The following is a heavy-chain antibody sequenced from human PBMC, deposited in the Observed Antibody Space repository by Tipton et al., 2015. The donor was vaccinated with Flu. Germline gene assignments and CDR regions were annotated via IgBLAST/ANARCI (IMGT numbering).Heavy chain of an antibody. Sequence: GSLRLSCAASGFSLSSYWMSWVRQAPGKGLEWVANINQDGSEKYSVDSVRGRFTITRDNAKNSVYLQMNNLRAEDTAMYYCTRRLVEDWGQGIQVTVSS. CDR3: TRRLVED. J-gene: IGHJ4*02. V-gene: IGHV3-7*01. CDR1: GFSLSSYW. CDR2: INQDGSEK.